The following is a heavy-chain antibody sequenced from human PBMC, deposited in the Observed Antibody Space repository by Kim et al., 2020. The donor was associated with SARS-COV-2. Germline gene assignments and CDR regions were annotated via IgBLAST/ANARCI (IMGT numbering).Heavy chain of an antibody. Sequence: ADSSKGRVTMSRDNAKNPLYLQLNSLRAEDTAVYYSARFFITRDSDAFDIWGQGTMVTVSS. V-gene: IGHV3-21*01. D-gene: IGHD3-22*01. CDR3: ARFFITRDSDAFDI. J-gene: IGHJ3*02.